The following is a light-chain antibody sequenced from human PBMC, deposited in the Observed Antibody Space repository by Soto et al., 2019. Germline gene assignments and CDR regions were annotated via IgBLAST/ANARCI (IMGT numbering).Light chain of an antibody. CDR1: QRFGSSN. V-gene: IGKV3-20*01. J-gene: IGKJ1*01. Sequence: EIVLTQSPGTLSLSPGERGTLSCRASQRFGSSNLAWYQQKPGQAPRLLIYSTSSRATGIPDRFSGSGSGTDFTLTISSLQPDDFATYYCQQYNSYSRTFGQGTKVDI. CDR3: QQYNSYSRT. CDR2: STS.